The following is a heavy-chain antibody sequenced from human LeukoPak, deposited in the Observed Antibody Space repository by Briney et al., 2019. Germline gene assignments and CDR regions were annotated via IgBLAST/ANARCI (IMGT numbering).Heavy chain of an antibody. V-gene: IGHV6-1*01. CDR3: GFYYTGMDV. CDR2: TYYRSKWYN. D-gene: IGHD3-10*01. J-gene: IGHJ6*02. CDR1: GDSVSSNSAA. Sequence: SQTLSLTCAISGDSVSSNSAAWNWIRQSPSRGLEWLGRTYYRSKWYNDYAVSLKSRITINPDTSKNQFSRHLNSVTPEDTADCARGFYYTGMDVWGQGTTVTVSS.